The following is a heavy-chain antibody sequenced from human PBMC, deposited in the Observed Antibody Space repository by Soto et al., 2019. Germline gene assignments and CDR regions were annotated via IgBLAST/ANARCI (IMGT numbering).Heavy chain of an antibody. V-gene: IGHV4-31*03. CDR3: ARDEGLEATGAFDI. CDR1: AGSISSGGYY. D-gene: IGHD1-1*01. Sequence: SSETLSLTCTVSAGSISSGGYYWSWIRQHPGKGLEWIGYIYYSGSTYYNPSLKSRVTISVDTSKNQFSLKLSSVTAADTAVYYCARDEGLEATGAFDIWGQGTMVTVSS. CDR2: IYYSGST. J-gene: IGHJ3*02.